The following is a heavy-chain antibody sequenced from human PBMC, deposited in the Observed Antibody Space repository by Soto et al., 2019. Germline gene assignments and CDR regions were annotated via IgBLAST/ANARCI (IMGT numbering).Heavy chain of an antibody. Sequence: EVQLVESGGGLVQAGGSLRLSCAVSGFTFSDHHMDWVRQAPGKGLEWVGRSRNKADSYTPEYAASVKGRFTISRDDSKNSLYLQVDSLKTDDTAVYYCACDYLDYWGQGTLVTVSS. CDR3: ACDYLDY. J-gene: IGHJ4*02. CDR1: GFTFSDHH. D-gene: IGHD4-17*01. V-gene: IGHV3-72*01. CDR2: SRNKADSYTP.